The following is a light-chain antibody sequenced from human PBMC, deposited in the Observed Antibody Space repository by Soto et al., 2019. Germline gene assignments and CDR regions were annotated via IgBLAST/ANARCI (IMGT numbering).Light chain of an antibody. CDR3: QQSYTQWT. CDR2: AAS. J-gene: IGKJ1*01. Sequence: DIQMTQSPSSLSASVGDRVTITCRASQSIGNYLNWYHQKPGKAPKLLIFAASSLQSGVASRFSGSGSGTDFTITISSLQPEDFATYYCQQSYTQWTFGQGTKVEIK. CDR1: QSIGNY. V-gene: IGKV1-39*01.